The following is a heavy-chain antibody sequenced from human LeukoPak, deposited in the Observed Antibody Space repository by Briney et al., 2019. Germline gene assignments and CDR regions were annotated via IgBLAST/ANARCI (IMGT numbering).Heavy chain of an antibody. CDR3: ARLTSFADLLTATRRSWFDP. J-gene: IGHJ5*02. V-gene: IGHV5-51*01. CDR1: GYSFSSFW. D-gene: IGHD2-21*02. CDR2: IFPGDSDT. Sequence: GESLKISCKGSGYSFSSFWIAWVRQMPGKGLEWMGIIFPGDSDTRYRPSLQGQVTISVDKSIDTAFLQWSSLKAPDSAIYYCARLTSFADLLTATRRSWFDPWGQGTLVTVSS.